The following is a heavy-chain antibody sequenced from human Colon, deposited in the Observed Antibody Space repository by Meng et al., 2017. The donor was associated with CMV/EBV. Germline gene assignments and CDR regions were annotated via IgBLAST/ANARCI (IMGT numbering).Heavy chain of an antibody. CDR1: GYTFSTYD. D-gene: IGHD1-26*01. J-gene: IGHJ6*02. CDR3: ARDRIQGGSYYYYYGMDV. Sequence: ASVKVSCKASGYTFSTYDINWVRQATGQGLEWMGWMNPNSGNTNYVQKFQGRVTMSRNASISTAYMELRGLRSEDTAVYYCARDRIQGGSYYYYYGMDVWGQGTTVTVSS. CDR2: MNPNSGNT. V-gene: IGHV1-8*01.